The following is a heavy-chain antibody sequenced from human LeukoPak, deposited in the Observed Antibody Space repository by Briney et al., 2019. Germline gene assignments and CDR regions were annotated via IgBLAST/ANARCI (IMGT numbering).Heavy chain of an antibody. V-gene: IGHV3-23*01. Sequence: GGSLRLSCVASGFTFTNYAMSWVRQAPGMGLEWVSNVGGRGGYTYYADSVQGRFTISRDISKNTLYLQMNRLRAEDTAVYYCARDYYDSSGYWPLDYWGQGTLVTVSS. CDR3: ARDYYDSSGYWPLDY. CDR1: GFTFTNYA. CDR2: VGGRGGYT. J-gene: IGHJ4*02. D-gene: IGHD3-22*01.